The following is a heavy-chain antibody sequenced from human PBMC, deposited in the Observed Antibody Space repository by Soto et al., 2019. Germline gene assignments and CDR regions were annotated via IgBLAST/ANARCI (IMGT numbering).Heavy chain of an antibody. J-gene: IGHJ3*02. D-gene: IGHD3-16*01. V-gene: IGHV4-4*02. CDR2: IYQSGST. Sequence: PSETLSPTCAVSGGSISSSNWWSWVRQPPGKGLEWIGDIYQSGSTNYNPSLKSRVTISVDKSKNHFSLKLSSVTAADTAVYYCARGRAYDYVWGSDAFDIWGQGTMVTVSS. CDR3: ARGRAYDYVWGSDAFDI. CDR1: GGSISSSNW.